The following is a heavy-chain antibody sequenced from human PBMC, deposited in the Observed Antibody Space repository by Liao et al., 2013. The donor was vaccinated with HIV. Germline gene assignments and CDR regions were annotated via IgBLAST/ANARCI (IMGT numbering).Heavy chain of an antibody. V-gene: IGHV4-34*01. CDR3: ARAEIWFGEFIISNWFDP. Sequence: QVQLQQWGAGLLKPSETLSLTCAVYGGSFSGYYWSWIRQPPGKGLEWIGEINHSGSTNYNPSLKSRVTISVDTSKNQFSLKLSSVTAADTAVYYCARAEIWFGEFIISNWFDPWGQGTLVTVSS. CDR1: GGSFSGYY. J-gene: IGHJ5*02. CDR2: INHSGST. D-gene: IGHD3-10*01.